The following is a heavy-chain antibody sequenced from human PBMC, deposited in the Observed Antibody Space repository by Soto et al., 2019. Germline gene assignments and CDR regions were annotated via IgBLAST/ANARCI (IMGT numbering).Heavy chain of an antibody. D-gene: IGHD4-17*01. V-gene: IGHV4-61*01. CDR2: VYCSGTT. J-gene: IGHJ4*02. CDR1: GGSVSNKTYY. CDR3: ARTTAVPNTLRSRYFFDY. Sequence: SETLSLTCSVSGGSVSNKTYYWSWIRQPPGKRLEWIGYVYCSGTTNYNPSLKSRVTISVDLSKNQFSLRLSSVTTADTALYYCARTTAVPNTLRSRYFFDYWGQGTLVTVSS.